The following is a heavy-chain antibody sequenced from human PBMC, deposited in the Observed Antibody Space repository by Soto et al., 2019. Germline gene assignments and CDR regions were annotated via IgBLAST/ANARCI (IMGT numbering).Heavy chain of an antibody. D-gene: IGHD3-10*01. V-gene: IGHV1-18*01. J-gene: IGHJ5*02. CDR2: MNTYNGGT. CDR1: GYVFTIYG. CDR3: ARDPGAARGFDP. Sequence: QVQLVQSGAEVKKPGASVKVSCKASGYVFTIYGISWVRQAPGQGLEWMGWMNTYNGGTNYAPRVQGRVTMTTDTSTSTAYMELRSLRSDDTAVYYCARDPGAARGFDPWGQGTLVTVSS.